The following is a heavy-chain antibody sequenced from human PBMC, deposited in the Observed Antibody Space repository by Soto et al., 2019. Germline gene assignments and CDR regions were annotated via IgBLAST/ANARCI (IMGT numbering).Heavy chain of an antibody. D-gene: IGHD3-10*01. Sequence: EVQLVESGGGLVQPGGSLRLSCAASGFTFSDHYMDWVRQAPGKGLEWVGRSKNKADSYTTEYAASVEGRFTISRDGSKNSLFLQMNILITEDTAVYYCTVWGSGNDFGAAWGQGILVTVS. CDR3: TVWGSGNDFGAA. J-gene: IGHJ4*02. CDR1: GFTFSDHY. V-gene: IGHV3-72*01. CDR2: SKNKADSYTT.